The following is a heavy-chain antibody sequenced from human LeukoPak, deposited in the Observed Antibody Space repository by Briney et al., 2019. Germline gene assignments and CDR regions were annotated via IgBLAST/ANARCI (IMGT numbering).Heavy chain of an antibody. CDR1: GFTFSSYA. V-gene: IGHV3-23*01. CDR3: AKTLYYYDSSGYYYFDY. J-gene: IGHJ4*02. D-gene: IGHD3-22*01. CDR2: ISGSGGST. Sequence: GGSLRLSCAAPGFTFSSYAMSWVRQAPGKGLEWVSAISGSGGSTYYADPVKGRFTISRDNSKNTLYLQMNSLRAEDTAVYYCAKTLYYYDSSGYYYFDYWGQGTLVTVSS.